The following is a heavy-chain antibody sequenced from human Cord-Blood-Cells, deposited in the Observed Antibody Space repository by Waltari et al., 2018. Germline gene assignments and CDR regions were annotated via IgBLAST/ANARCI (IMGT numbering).Heavy chain of an antibody. D-gene: IGHD2-15*01. CDR1: GYTFTGYY. Sequence: QVQLVQSGAEVKKPGASVKVSCKASGYTFTGYYMHWVRQAPGQGLEWMGWINPNSGGTNYAQKFQGWVTMTRDTSISTAYMELSRLRSDDTAVYYCVRGGYCSGGSCYFDYWGQGTLVTVSS. CDR2: INPNSGGT. V-gene: IGHV1-2*04. J-gene: IGHJ4*02. CDR3: VRGGYCSGGSCYFDY.